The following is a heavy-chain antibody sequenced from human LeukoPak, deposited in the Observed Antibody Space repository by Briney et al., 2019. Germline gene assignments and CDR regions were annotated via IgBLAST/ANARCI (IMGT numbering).Heavy chain of an antibody. J-gene: IGHJ4*02. Sequence: GGSLRLSCAASGFTFSGSAMHWVRQASGKGLEWVGRIRSKANSYATAYAASVKGKFTISRDDSKNTAYLQMNSLKTEDTAVYYCTRLGYNWNYGEDYWGQGTPVTVSS. CDR3: TRLGYNWNYGEDY. D-gene: IGHD1-7*01. CDR1: GFTFSGSA. V-gene: IGHV3-73*01. CDR2: IRSKANSYAT.